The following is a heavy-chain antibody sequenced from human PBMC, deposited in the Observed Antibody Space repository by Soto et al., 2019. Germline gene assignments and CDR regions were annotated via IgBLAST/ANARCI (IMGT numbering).Heavy chain of an antibody. J-gene: IGHJ5*02. CDR2: IYYSGST. V-gene: IGHV4-39*01. Sequence: PSETLSLTCTVSGGSSSRVGYCWGCIRQPPGKGLEWIGTIYYSGSTYYNPSLKSRVTISVDTSKNQFSLKLSSVTAAAPAVYYCAPSNCSDPWGQGPLFTVS. CDR3: APSNCSDP. CDR1: GGSSSRVGYC.